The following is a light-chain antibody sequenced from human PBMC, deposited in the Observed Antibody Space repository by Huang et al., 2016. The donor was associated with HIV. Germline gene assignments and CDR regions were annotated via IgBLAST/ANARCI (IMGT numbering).Light chain of an antibody. CDR3: QQYFETPLT. Sequence: DIVMTQSPDSLAVSLGERATVNYQTSETILYSSKNKNYLAWYQQKPGQPPKLLIYWAATRGTGVPDRFSGSGSGTDFTLTISSLQAEDVAVYYCQQYFETPLTFGGGTKVEIK. CDR2: WAA. V-gene: IGKV4-1*01. CDR1: ETILYSSKNKNY. J-gene: IGKJ4*01.